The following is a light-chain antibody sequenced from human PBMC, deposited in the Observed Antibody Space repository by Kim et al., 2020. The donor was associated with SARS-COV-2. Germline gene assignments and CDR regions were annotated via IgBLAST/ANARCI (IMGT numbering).Light chain of an antibody. Sequence: DIQMTQSPSTLSASVGDRVTITCRASQNINRWLAWYQQKPGKAPHLLIYKASNLDSGVPSRFSGSGSGTEYTLTINSLQPEDFAIYYCQHYISSWTFGQGTKVDIK. CDR2: KAS. V-gene: IGKV1-5*03. CDR1: QNINRW. CDR3: QHYISSWT. J-gene: IGKJ1*01.